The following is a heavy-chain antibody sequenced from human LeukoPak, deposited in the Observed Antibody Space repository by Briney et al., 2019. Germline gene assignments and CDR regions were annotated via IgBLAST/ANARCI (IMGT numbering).Heavy chain of an antibody. CDR2: ISYDGSNK. J-gene: IGHJ4*02. Sequence: GGSLRLSCAASGFTFSSYAMHWVRQAPGKGLEWVAVISYDGSNKYYADSVKGRFTISRDNSKNTLYLQLNSLRVEDTAVYYCAKPPRSSGYYRTLDSWGQGTLVTVSS. CDR1: GFTFSSYA. V-gene: IGHV3-30-3*02. CDR3: AKPPRSSGYYRTLDS. D-gene: IGHD3-3*01.